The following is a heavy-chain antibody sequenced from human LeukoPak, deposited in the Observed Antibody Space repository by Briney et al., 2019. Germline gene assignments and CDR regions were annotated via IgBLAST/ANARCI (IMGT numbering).Heavy chain of an antibody. J-gene: IGHJ4*02. V-gene: IGHV3-49*03. CDR3: AKDERWKCGFTTCYLFDY. CDR2: IRSKAYGETA. D-gene: IGHD2-2*01. Sequence: PGGSLRLSCTASGFTFGDYAMSWIRQAPGKGLEWVGFIRSKAYGETADYAASVKGRFTISRDDSKAIAYLQMNSLRAEDTAVYYCAKDERWKCGFTTCYLFDYWGQGTLITVSS. CDR1: GFTFGDYA.